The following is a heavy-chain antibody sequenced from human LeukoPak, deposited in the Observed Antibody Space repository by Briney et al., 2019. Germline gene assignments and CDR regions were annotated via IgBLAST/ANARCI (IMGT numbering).Heavy chain of an antibody. Sequence: GGSLRLYCAASGFTFSSYSMNWVRQAPGKGLEWVSSISSSSSYIYYADSVKGRFTISRDNAKNSLYLQMNSLRAEDTAVYYCARDFATTHDPGAFDIWGQGTMVTVSS. V-gene: IGHV3-21*01. CDR3: ARDFATTHDPGAFDI. CDR2: ISSSSSYI. CDR1: GFTFSSYS. J-gene: IGHJ3*02. D-gene: IGHD1-14*01.